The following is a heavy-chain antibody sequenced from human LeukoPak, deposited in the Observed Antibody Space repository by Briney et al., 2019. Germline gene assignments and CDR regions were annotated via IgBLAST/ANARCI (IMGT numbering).Heavy chain of an antibody. CDR2: IYYSGST. J-gene: IGHJ6*03. CDR1: GYSISSGYY. Sequence: SETLSLTCTVSGYSISSGYYWGWIRQPPGKGLEWIGSIYYSGSTYYNPSLKSRVTISVDTSKNQFSLKLSSVTAADTAVYYCARRKLVVPAAMSLYYYYYMDVWGKGTTVTVSS. V-gene: IGHV4-38-2*02. D-gene: IGHD2-2*01. CDR3: ARRKLVVPAAMSLYYYYYMDV.